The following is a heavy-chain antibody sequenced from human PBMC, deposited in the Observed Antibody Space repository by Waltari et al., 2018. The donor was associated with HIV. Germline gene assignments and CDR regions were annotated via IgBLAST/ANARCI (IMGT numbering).Heavy chain of an antibody. Sequence: ELLLVESGGGLVQPGGSLRLSCAASGFRFADHWMTWVRQAPGRELEWGANRKQDGSEEYYVDSVKGRFTISRDNARNSLYLQMNSLTAEDTALYYCATRSYDYISRASAWFLDSWGQGTLVTVSS. J-gene: IGHJ4*02. D-gene: IGHD3-10*01. CDR2: RKQDGSEE. CDR3: ATRSYDYISRASAWFLDS. V-gene: IGHV3-7*01. CDR1: GFRFADHW.